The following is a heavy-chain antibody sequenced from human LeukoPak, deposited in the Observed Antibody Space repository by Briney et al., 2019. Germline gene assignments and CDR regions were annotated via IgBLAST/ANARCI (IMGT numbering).Heavy chain of an antibody. CDR3: AKGGQYYYDSSAHYY. Sequence: SETLSLTCTVSGGSISSYYWSWIRQPPGKGLEWIGYIYHTGSTNYNPSLTSRVTISVDTSKNQFSLKLSSVTAADTAVYFCAKGGQYYYDSSAHYYWGQGILVTVSS. CDR2: IYHTGST. CDR1: GGSISSYY. D-gene: IGHD3-22*01. J-gene: IGHJ4*02. V-gene: IGHV4-59*12.